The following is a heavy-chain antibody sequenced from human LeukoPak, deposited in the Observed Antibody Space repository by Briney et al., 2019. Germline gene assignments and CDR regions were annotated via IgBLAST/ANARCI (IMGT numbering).Heavy chain of an antibody. J-gene: IGHJ4*02. CDR3: ARDRRPSIVGAWSPPDY. D-gene: IGHD1-26*01. V-gene: IGHV3-21*04. CDR2: ISSSSNYI. Sequence: GGSLRLSCAASGFTFDSYSMNWVRQAPGKGLEWVSSISSSSNYIYYADSVKGRFTISRDNAKNSLYLQMNSLRSEDTAVYYCARDRRPSIVGAWSPPDYWGQGTLVTVSS. CDR1: GFTFDSYS.